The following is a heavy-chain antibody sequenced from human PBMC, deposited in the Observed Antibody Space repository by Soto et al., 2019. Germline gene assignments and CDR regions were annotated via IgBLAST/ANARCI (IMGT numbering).Heavy chain of an antibody. CDR1: GGSISVYY. V-gene: IGHV4-59*08. J-gene: IGHJ4*02. CDR2: IYASGSP. CDR3: ARLNLLVLAAFDY. Sequence: SGTLSLTCTISGGSISVYYWSWVRQPPGHELEWIGYIYASGSPYYNPSLRSRVTISADTSKNQISLKLTSPTAADTAVYYCARLNLLVLAAFDYWGQGTLVIVS. D-gene: IGHD2-15*01.